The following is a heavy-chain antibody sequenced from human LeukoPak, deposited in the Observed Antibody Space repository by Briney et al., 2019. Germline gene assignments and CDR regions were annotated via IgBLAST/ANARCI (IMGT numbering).Heavy chain of an antibody. D-gene: IGHD6-19*01. CDR3: ARGRVSSSPDY. CDR2: INHSGST. CDR1: GGSFSGYY. V-gene: IGHV4-34*01. J-gene: IGHJ4*02. Sequence: SETLSLTCAVYGGSFSGYYWSWIRQPPGKGLEWIGEINHSGSTNYNPSLKSRVTISVDTSKNQFPLKLSSVTAADTAVYYCARGRVSSSPDYWGQGTLATVSS.